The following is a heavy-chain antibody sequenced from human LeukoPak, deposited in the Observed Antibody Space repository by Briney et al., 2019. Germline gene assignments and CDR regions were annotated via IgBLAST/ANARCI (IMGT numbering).Heavy chain of an antibody. Sequence: GGSLRLSCAASGFTFSCYWMTWVRQAPGKGLEWVANIKQDGSEKYYVDSVKGRFTISRDNAKNSLYLQMNSPRAEDTAVYYCARVGLLWFGEPPGLDYWGQGTLVTVSS. D-gene: IGHD3-10*01. J-gene: IGHJ4*02. CDR3: ARVGLLWFGEPPGLDY. V-gene: IGHV3-7*01. CDR2: IKQDGSEK. CDR1: GFTFSCYW.